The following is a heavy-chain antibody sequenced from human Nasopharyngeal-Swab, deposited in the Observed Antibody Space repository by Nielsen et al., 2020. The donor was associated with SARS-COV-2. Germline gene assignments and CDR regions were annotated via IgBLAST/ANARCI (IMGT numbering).Heavy chain of an antibody. CDR2: IYHSGST. V-gene: IGHV4-38-2*02. CDR1: GSSISSGYY. Sequence: GSLRLSCTVSGSSISSGYYWGWIRQPPGKGLEWIGSIYHSGSTYYNPSLKSRATISVDTSKNQFSLKLSSVTAADTAVYYCARTYSGSYWAGHDAFDIWGQGTMVTVSS. D-gene: IGHD1-26*01. CDR3: ARTYSGSYWAGHDAFDI. J-gene: IGHJ3*02.